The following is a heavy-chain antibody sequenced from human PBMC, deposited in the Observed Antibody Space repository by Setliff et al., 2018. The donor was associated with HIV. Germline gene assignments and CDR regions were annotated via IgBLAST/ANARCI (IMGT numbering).Heavy chain of an antibody. CDR1: GFTFSSYG. D-gene: IGHD3-9*01. CDR2: IRCDGSNE. J-gene: IGHJ6*03. CDR3: AKGSSPLRYFDTNAYYYYYMDV. V-gene: IGHV3-30*02. Sequence: GGSLRLSCAASGFTFSSYGMHWVRQAPGKGLEWVAFIRCDGSNEYYADSVKGRFTISRDNSKNTLYLQMHSLRAEDTAVYYCAKGSSPLRYFDTNAYYYYYMDVWGRGTTVTVSS.